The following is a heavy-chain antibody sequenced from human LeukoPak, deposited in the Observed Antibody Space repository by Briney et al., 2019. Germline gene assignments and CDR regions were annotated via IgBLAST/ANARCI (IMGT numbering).Heavy chain of an antibody. J-gene: IGHJ4*02. CDR2: ISGNSDYI. V-gene: IGHV3-21*06. CDR1: GFTFSTYA. D-gene: IGHD2-15*01. CDR3: AREKRTMAVVNDY. Sequence: GGSLRLSCAASGFTFSTYAMNWVRQAPGKGLEWVSSISGNSDYIYYAETLKGRFTISRDNAKNLLYLQLNSLREEDTAVYYCAREKRTMAVVNDYWGQGTLVIVSS.